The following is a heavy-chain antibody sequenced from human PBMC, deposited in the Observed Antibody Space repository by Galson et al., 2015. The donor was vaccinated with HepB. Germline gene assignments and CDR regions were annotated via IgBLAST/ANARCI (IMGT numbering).Heavy chain of an antibody. J-gene: IGHJ5*02. V-gene: IGHV3-23*01. CDR3: AQAARQWLSS. CDR1: GFTFSNYV. Sequence: SLRLSCAASGFTFSNYVMNWVRQAPGKGLEWVAAISGSGRVSYYADAVKGRFTISGEVSNNTLYLHIHSLRAEDTAIYYCAQAARQWLSSWGQGTLVTVSS. CDR2: ISGSGRVS. D-gene: IGHD6-19*01.